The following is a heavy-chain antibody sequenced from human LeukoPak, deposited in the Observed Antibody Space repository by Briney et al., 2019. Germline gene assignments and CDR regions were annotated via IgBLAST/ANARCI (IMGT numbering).Heavy chain of an antibody. J-gene: IGHJ4*02. CDR2: IIPIFGTT. D-gene: IGHD1-26*01. CDR1: GGTSSSYA. V-gene: IGHV1-69*05. CDR3: ARESNLGATIGRSKYFDY. Sequence: ASVKVSCKASGGTSSSYAISWVRQAPGQGLEWMGGIIPIFGTTNYAQKFQGRVTITTDESTSTAYMELSSLRSEDTAVYYCARESNLGATIGRSKYFDYWGQGTLVTVSS.